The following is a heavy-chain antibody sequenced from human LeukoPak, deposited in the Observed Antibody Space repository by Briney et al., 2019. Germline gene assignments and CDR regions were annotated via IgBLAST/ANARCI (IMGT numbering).Heavy chain of an antibody. CDR1: DYSISSGYY. V-gene: IGHV4-38-2*01. Sequence: SETLSLTCAVSDYSISSGYYWGWIRQPPGKGLEWIGSIYHSGSTYYNPSLKSRVTISVDTSKNQFSLKLSSVTAADTAVYYCARAYSKLDYWGQGTLVTVSS. D-gene: IGHD4-11*01. CDR2: IYHSGST. CDR3: ARAYSKLDY. J-gene: IGHJ4*02.